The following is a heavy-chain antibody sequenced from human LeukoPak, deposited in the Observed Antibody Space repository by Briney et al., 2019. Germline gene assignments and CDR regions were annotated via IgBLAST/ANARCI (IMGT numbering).Heavy chain of an antibody. J-gene: IGHJ6*02. CDR3: AKAFRSNYYDGMEV. V-gene: IGHV3-23*01. Sequence: LPGGPLRLSCAASRVTFSNYVMSWVRQAPGKGLEWVSAISGSGSSTYYADSVKGRFTIFRDNSQNTLYLQMNSLRAEDTAVYYCAKAFRSNYYDGMEVWGQGTTVTVSS. CDR1: RVTFSNYV. CDR2: ISGSGSST.